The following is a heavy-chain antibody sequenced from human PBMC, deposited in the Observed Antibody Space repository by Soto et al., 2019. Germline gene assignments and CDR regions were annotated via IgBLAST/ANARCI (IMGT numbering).Heavy chain of an antibody. J-gene: IGHJ4*02. CDR1: GFTFSSHA. D-gene: IGHD3-22*01. CDR2: ISFDGTNR. Sequence: GGSLRLSCAATGFTFSSHAMNWVRQAPGKGLEWVSVISFDGTNRYYAESVRGRYTISRDNSQKVVYLDMNSLRPDDTAIYYCARAHGPYYDSSYYGLARNYFDYWGQGALVTVS. CDR3: ARAHGPYYDSSYYGLARNYFDY. V-gene: IGHV3-30-3*01.